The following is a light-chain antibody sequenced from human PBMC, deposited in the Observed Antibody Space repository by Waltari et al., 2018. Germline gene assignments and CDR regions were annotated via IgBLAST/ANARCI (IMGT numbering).Light chain of an antibody. CDR2: YND. CDR3: AAWDDGLSGPV. CDR1: GSNIGSNS. Sequence: QSVLTQPPSASEAARKSVTISCSGSGSNIGSNSVSWYQQLPGTAPKLLIYYNDQRAVGVSDRFSGSKSGTSASLAISGLQTEDEADYYCAAWDDGLSGPVFGGGTTLTVL. V-gene: IGLV1-47*02. J-gene: IGLJ6*01.